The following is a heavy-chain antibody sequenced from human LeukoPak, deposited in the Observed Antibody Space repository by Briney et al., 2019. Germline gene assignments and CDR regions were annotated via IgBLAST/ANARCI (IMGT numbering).Heavy chain of an antibody. CDR3: ATDQLIVGATKMLFDI. CDR2: INAGNGNT. V-gene: IGHV1-3*01. D-gene: IGHD1-26*01. Sequence: ASVKVSCKASGYTFTCYAMHWVRQAPGQRLEWTGSINAGNGNTKYSQKFQGRVTITEDTSTDTAYMELSSLRSEDTAVYYCATDQLIVGATKMLFDIWGQGTMVTVSS. CDR1: GYTFTCYA. J-gene: IGHJ3*02.